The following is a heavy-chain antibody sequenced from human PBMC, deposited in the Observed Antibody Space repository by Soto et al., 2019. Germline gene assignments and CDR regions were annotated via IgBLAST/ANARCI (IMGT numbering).Heavy chain of an antibody. V-gene: IGHV4-61*01. CDR2: IYYSGST. CDR1: GGSVSSGNYY. Sequence: SETLSLTCTVSGGSVSSGNYYWSWIRQPPGKGLEWIGYIYYSGSTNYNPPLKSRVTISVDTSKNQFSLKLTSVTAADTAVYYCARDKITGLFDYWGQGTLVTVSS. J-gene: IGHJ4*02. CDR3: ARDKITGLFDY. D-gene: IGHD2-8*02.